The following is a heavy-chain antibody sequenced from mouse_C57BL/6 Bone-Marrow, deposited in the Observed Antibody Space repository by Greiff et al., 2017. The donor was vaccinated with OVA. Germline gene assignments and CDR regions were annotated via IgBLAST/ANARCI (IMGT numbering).Heavy chain of an antibody. CDR3: ARPYYGSSPYYAMDY. CDR2: IYPRSGNT. J-gene: IGHJ4*01. CDR1: GYTFTSYG. Sequence: VQVVESGAELARPGASVKLSCKASGYTFTSYGISWVKQRTGQGLEWIGEIYPRSGNTYYNEKFKGKATLTADKSSSTAYMELRSLTSEDSAVYFCARPYYGSSPYYAMDYWGQGTSVTVSS. D-gene: IGHD1-1*01. V-gene: IGHV1-81*01.